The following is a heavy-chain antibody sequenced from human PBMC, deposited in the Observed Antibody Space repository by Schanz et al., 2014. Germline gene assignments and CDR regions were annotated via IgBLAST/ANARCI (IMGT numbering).Heavy chain of an antibody. Sequence: EVQLVESGGGLVQPGRSLRISCAASGFTFSIYAMSWVRQAPGKGLEWVSTIGGTGDSTYYADSVKGRFTISRDNSKNTLYLQMNSLRAEDTAVYYCARDQWLVGGWYFDYWGQGTLVTVSS. V-gene: IGHV3-23*04. J-gene: IGHJ4*02. D-gene: IGHD6-19*01. CDR1: GFTFSIYA. CDR2: IGGTGDST. CDR3: ARDQWLVGGWYFDY.